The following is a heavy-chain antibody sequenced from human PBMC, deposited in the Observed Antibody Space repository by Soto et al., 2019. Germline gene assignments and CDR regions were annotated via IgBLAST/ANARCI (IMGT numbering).Heavy chain of an antibody. CDR2: INQSGIT. J-gene: IGHJ4*02. CDR1: GGSFSNYY. D-gene: IGHD6-13*01. Sequence: SETLSLTCAVYGGSFSNYYWSWIRQPPGKGLEWIGEINQSGITNYNPSLKSRVTISEDASKTQFSLKLSSVTAAATAGYYCARGNGIASRPADYWGQGTLVTVSS. V-gene: IGHV4-34*01. CDR3: ARGNGIASRPADY.